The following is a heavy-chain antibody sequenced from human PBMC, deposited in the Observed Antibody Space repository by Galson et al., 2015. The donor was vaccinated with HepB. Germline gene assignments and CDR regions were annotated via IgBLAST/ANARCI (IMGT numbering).Heavy chain of an antibody. D-gene: IGHD3-3*01. CDR3: ARPEDPTTFVDEGLLFDP. J-gene: IGHJ5*02. CDR1: GYSISSGGYY. CDR2: ISHTGGT. V-gene: IGHV4-31*03. Sequence: TLSLTCTVSGYSISSGGYYWSWIRPHPGKGLEWIVYISHTGGTYYNASPASSITISEDRWKDQFSLKLKSVTAADTAVYYCARPEDPTTFVDEGLLFDPWGQGTLVTVSS.